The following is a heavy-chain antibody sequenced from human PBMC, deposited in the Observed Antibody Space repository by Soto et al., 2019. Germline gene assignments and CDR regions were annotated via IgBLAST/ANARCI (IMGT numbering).Heavy chain of an antibody. V-gene: IGHV3-9*01. D-gene: IGHD6-13*01. Sequence: GGSLRLSCEASGFRFDDYVMHWVRQTPGKGLEWVSGISWNNANIGYADSVEGRFTISRDNAKNSLYLQMSSLRPEDTAFYYCAKGPYSSNWYYFDYWGQGTLVTVSS. CDR1: GFRFDDYV. CDR2: ISWNNANI. J-gene: IGHJ4*02. CDR3: AKGPYSSNWYYFDY.